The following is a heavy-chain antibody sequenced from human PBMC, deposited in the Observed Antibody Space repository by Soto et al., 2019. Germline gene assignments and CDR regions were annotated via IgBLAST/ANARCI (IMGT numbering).Heavy chain of an antibody. Sequence: EVQLEESGGDLVQPGGSLRLSCAASGFTLSAYWMTWVRQAPGKGLEWVANINRDGSKKSYLDSVRGRFTISRDNVGNSLYLQMDSLRADDTGLYYCARDVSPGSSSLYLDAFEIWGQGTMVTVSS. CDR1: GFTLSAYW. CDR2: INRDGSKK. CDR3: ARDVSPGSSSLYLDAFEI. D-gene: IGHD6-13*01. V-gene: IGHV3-7*05. J-gene: IGHJ3*02.